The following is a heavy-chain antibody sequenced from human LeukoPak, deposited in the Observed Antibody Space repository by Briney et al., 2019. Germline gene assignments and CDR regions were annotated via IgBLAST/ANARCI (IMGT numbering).Heavy chain of an antibody. J-gene: IGHJ6*02. D-gene: IGHD3-9*01. V-gene: IGHV4-38-2*02. CDR2: IYHSGST. Sequence: SETLSLTCTVSGYSISSGYYWGWIRQPPGKGLEWIGSIYHSGSTYYNPSLKSRVTISVDTSKNQFSLRLRYVTAADTAVYYCAREGSSYDTLTGYNRPYYGMDVWGQGTTVTVSS. CDR1: GYSISSGYY. CDR3: AREGSSYDTLTGYNRPYYGMDV.